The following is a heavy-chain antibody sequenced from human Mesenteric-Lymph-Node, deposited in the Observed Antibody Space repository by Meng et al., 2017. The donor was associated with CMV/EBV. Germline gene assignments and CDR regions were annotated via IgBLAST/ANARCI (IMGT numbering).Heavy chain of an antibody. V-gene: IGHV3-21*01. CDR2: ITSGSSYM. D-gene: IGHD1-7*01. CDR3: ARWRGFEWELKGHWFDP. Sequence: GGSLRLSCAASGFSFSTNSMNWVRQPPGKGLEWVSSITSGSSYMYYADSVKGRVTISRDNAKNSAFLQMNSLRADDTAVYFCARWRGFEWELKGHWFDPWGQGTLVTVSS. CDR1: GFSFSTNS. J-gene: IGHJ5*02.